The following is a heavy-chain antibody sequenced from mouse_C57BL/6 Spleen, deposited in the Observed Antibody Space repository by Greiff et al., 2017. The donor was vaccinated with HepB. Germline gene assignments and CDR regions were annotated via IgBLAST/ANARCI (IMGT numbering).Heavy chain of an antibody. J-gene: IGHJ1*03. CDR1: GYAFSSYW. V-gene: IGHV1-80*01. CDR2: IYPGDGDT. D-gene: IGHD1-1*01. Sequence: VQLQQSGAELVKPGASVKISCKASGYAFSSYWMNWVKQRPGKGLEWIGQIYPGDGDTNYNGKFKGKATLTADKSSSTAYMQLSSLTSEDSAVYFCARNGGYYYGSSLYWYFDVWGTGTTVTVSS. CDR3: ARNGGYYYGSSLYWYFDV.